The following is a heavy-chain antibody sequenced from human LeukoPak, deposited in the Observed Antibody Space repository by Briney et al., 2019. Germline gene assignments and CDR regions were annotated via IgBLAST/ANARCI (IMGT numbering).Heavy chain of an antibody. J-gene: IGHJ4*02. D-gene: IGHD6-6*01. CDR3: AKEQRSSGFFDY. CDR2: ISGRGDRT. CDR1: GFTFSSYA. Sequence: GGSLRLSCAASGFTFSSYAMSWVRQAPGKGLEWVSAISGRGDRTYYADSVKGRFTISRDNSKNTLYLQMNSLRAEDTAVYYCAKEQRSSGFFDYWGQGTLVTVSS. V-gene: IGHV3-23*01.